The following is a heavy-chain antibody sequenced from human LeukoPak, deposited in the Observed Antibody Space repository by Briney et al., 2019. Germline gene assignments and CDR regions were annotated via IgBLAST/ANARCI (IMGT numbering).Heavy chain of an antibody. CDR3: ARDHYSSSSVFAYYYYYMDV. CDR1: GFPFSSYS. V-gene: IGHV3-21*01. CDR2: VSSSRSYI. D-gene: IGHD6-6*01. Sequence: GGSLRLSCAASGFPFSSYSVNCVRQPPGKGLEWFSSVSSSRSYIYYADSVKGRFTISRDNAKNSLYLQMHSLRAEDTAVYYCARDHYSSSSVFAYYYYYMDVWGKGTTVTVSS. J-gene: IGHJ6*03.